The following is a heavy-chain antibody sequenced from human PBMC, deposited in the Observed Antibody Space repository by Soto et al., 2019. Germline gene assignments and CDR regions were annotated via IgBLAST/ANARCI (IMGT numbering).Heavy chain of an antibody. J-gene: IGHJ4*02. Sequence: TSETLSLTCTVSGGSISSYYWSWIRQPPGKGLEWIGYIYYSGSTNYNPSLKSRVTISVDTSKNQFSLKLSSVTAADTAVYYCARQRGIAEPFDYWGQGTLVTVSS. CDR2: IYYSGST. CDR1: GGSISSYY. CDR3: ARQRGIAEPFDY. D-gene: IGHD6-13*01. V-gene: IGHV4-59*08.